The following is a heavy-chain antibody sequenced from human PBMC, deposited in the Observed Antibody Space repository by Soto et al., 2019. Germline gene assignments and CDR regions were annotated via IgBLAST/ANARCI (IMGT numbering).Heavy chain of an antibody. CDR2: IFYSGST. Sequence: EPLSHTYTVSGVNIIAYYGSWIRKSPGKGLEWIGHIFYSGSTNYNPSLKSRVTISVDTSKNQFSLKLSSVTAADTAVYYCARHAYDYVWGSYQPYYYYYGMDVWGQGTTVTVSS. CDR1: GVNIIAYY. CDR3: ARHAYDYVWGSYQPYYYYYGMDV. J-gene: IGHJ6*02. V-gene: IGHV4-59*08. D-gene: IGHD3-16*02.